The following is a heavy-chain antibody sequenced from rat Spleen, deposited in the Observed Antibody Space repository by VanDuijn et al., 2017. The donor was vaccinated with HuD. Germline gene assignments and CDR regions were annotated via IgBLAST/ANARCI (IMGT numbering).Heavy chain of an antibody. CDR1: GFTFSDYY. J-gene: IGHJ3*01. CDR2: ISPSGVT. Sequence: EVQLVESDGGLVQPGRSLKLSCAASGFTFSDYYMAWVRQAPTKGLEWVSSISPSGVTYYRDSVKGRFTVSRDNTKSTLHLLMDSLRSEDTATYYCARQDTSGYSNWFTYWGQGTLVTVSS. D-gene: IGHD4-3*01. CDR3: ARQDTSGYSNWFTY. V-gene: IGHV5-25*01.